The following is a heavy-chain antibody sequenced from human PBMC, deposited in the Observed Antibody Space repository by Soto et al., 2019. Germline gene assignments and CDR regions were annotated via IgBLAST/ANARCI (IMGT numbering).Heavy chain of an antibody. Sequence: EVQLVESGGGLVQPGGSLRLSCAASGFSITNTWMHWVRQAPGKGLGWVGRVKSKADGGTADYPAPVKGRFTVSRDDSKNTQYLQMNSLKMEDTAVYYCNSYPDFWGGHTPLWGQGTLVTVSS. V-gene: IGHV3-15*07. CDR3: NSYPDFWGGHTPL. D-gene: IGHD3-3*01. CDR1: GFSITNTW. J-gene: IGHJ4*02. CDR2: VKSKADGGTA.